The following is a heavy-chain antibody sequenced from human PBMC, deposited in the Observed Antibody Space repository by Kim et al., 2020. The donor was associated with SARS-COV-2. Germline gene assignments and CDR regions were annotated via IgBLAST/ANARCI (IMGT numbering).Heavy chain of an antibody. Sequence: ASVKVSCKASGYTFTSYGISWVRQAPGQGLEWMGWISAYNGNTNYAQKLQGRVTMTTDTPTSTAYMELRSLRSDDMAVYYCARDGVIWFGGVNYYGMDVWGQGTTVTVSS. J-gene: IGHJ6*02. CDR3: ARDGVIWFGGVNYYGMDV. CDR1: GYTFTSYG. V-gene: IGHV1-18*03. D-gene: IGHD3-10*01. CDR2: ISAYNGNT.